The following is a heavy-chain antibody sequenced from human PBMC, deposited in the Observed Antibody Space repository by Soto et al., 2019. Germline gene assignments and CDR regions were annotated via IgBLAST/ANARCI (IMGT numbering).Heavy chain of an antibody. CDR2: IYYSGST. CDR3: ARTHIVVVTAIAAFDI. V-gene: IGHV4-59*01. Sequence: SETLSLTCTVSGGSISSYYWGWIRQPPGKGLEWIGYIYYSGSTNYNPSLKSRVTISVDTSKNQFSLKLSSVTAADTAVYYCARTHIVVVTAIAAFDIWGQGTMVTVSS. CDR1: GGSISSYY. J-gene: IGHJ3*02. D-gene: IGHD2-21*02.